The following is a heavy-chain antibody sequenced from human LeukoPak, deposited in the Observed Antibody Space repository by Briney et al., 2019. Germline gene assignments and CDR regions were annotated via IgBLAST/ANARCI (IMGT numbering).Heavy chain of an antibody. CDR1: EFTFSSYE. D-gene: IGHD1-1*01. V-gene: IGHV3-48*03. J-gene: IGHJ4*02. Sequence: GGSLRLSCAASEFTFSSYEMNWVRQAPGKGLEGVSYISSSGSTILYADSVKGRFTISRHNAKNSLFLQMNSLRTGDTAVYYCAREKASTTGTTDYDYWGQGTLVTVSS. CDR3: AREKASTTGTTDYDY. CDR2: ISSSGSTI.